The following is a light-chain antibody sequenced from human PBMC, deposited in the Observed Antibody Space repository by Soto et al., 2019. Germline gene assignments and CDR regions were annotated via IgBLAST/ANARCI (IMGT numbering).Light chain of an antibody. V-gene: IGKV3-15*01. CDR1: QSVSSN. J-gene: IGKJ3*01. CDR2: GAS. CDR3: QQYNNWPPL. Sequence: EIVMTQSPATLSVSPGERATLSCRASQSVSSNLAWYQQKPGQAPRLLIYGASTRATGIPARFSGSGSGTKFTLTISSLQSEDFAVYYCQQYNNWPPLFGPGTKVDIK.